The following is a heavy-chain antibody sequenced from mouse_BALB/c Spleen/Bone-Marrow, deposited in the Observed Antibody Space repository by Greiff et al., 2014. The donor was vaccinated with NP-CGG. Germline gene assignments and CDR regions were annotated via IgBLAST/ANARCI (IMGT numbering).Heavy chain of an antibody. D-gene: IGHD2-1*01. J-gene: IGHJ2*02. CDR2: INPDSSTI. Sequence: EVQLQQSGGGLVQPGGSLKLSCAASGFDFSGYWMNWVRQAPGKGLEWIGEINPDSSTINYTPSLKDKFIISRDNAKNTLYLQMSKVRSEDTALYYCARLYGNYVLDYWGQGTSLTVSS. V-gene: IGHV4-1*02. CDR1: GFDFSGYW. CDR3: ARLYGNYVLDY.